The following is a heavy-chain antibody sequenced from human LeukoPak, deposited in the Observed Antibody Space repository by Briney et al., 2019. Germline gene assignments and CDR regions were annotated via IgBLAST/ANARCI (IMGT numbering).Heavy chain of an antibody. V-gene: IGHV3-23*01. D-gene: IGHD6-13*01. CDR2: ISGSGGST. J-gene: IGHJ4*02. CDR1: GLTFSSYA. CDR3: ARYSSSWFFDY. Sequence: GGSLRLSCAASGLTFSSYAMSWVRQAPGKGLEWVSAISGSGGSTYYADSVKGRFTISRDNSKNTLYLQMNSLRAEDTAVYYCARYSSSWFFDYWGQGTLVTVSS.